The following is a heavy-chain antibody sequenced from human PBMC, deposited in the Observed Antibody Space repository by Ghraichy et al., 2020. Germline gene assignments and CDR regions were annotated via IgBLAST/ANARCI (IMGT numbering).Heavy chain of an antibody. CDR2: ITLSGGST. CDR3: ARDRGGSSYLPPIDS. Sequence: GESLRLSCVASGFTFRNYGMNWVRQAPGKGLDWVSGITLSGGSTSYADSVKGRFTISRDNSKNILFMQMNTLRAEDTAKYYCARDRGGSSYLPPIDSWGQGTWVTVSS. V-gene: IGHV3-23*01. J-gene: IGHJ4*02. D-gene: IGHD1-26*01. CDR1: GFTFRNYG.